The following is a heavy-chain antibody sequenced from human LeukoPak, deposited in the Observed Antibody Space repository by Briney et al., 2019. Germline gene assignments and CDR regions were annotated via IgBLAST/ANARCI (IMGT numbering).Heavy chain of an antibody. V-gene: IGHV1-69*13. D-gene: IGHD2-2*01. CDR2: IIPIFGTA. J-gene: IGHJ1*01. Sequence: GASVKVSCKASGGTFSSYAISWVRQAPGQGLEWMGGIIPIFGTANYAQKFQGRVTITADESTSTAYMELSSLRSEDTAVYYCARAHGVVPAASEYFQHWGQGTLVTVSS. CDR3: ARAHGVVPAASEYFQH. CDR1: GGTFSSYA.